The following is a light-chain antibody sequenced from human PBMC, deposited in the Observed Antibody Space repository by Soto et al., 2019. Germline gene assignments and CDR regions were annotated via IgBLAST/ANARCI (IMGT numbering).Light chain of an antibody. Sequence: QSVLTQPASVSGSPGQSITISCTGTSSDVGGYNYVCWYQHHPGKAPKLMIYEVTTRPSGISNRFSGSKSGNTASLSISGLRAEDEADYYCSSYTSRTTFPWVFGTGTKLTVL. J-gene: IGLJ1*01. CDR1: SSDVGGYNY. V-gene: IGLV2-14*01. CDR2: EVT. CDR3: SSYTSRTTFPWV.